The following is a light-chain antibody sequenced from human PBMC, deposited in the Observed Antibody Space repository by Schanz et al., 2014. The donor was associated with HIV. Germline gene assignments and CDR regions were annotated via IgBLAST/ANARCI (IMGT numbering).Light chain of an antibody. J-gene: IGLJ2*01. CDR2: EVT. Sequence: QSALTQPASVSGSPGQSISISCTGTSSDVGDYNYVSWYQQHPGKAPKLMIYEVTKRPSGVPDRFSGSKSGNTASLTVSGLQAEDEGDYYCSSYVDTYSVVFGGGTKLTVL. CDR1: SSDVGDYNY. V-gene: IGLV2-8*01. CDR3: SSYVDTYSVV.